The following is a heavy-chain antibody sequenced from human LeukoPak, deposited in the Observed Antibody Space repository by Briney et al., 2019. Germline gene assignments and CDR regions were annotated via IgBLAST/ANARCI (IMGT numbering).Heavy chain of an antibody. V-gene: IGHV3-30*02. CDR2: IRYDGSNK. CDR3: ARIGINSFDI. J-gene: IGHJ3*02. Sequence: GGSLRLSCAASGFTFSSYGMHWVRQAPGKGLEWVAFIRYDGSNKYYADSVKGRFTISRDNSKNSLFLQMDSLRAEDTAVYYCARIGINSFDIWGQGTKVTVSS. D-gene: IGHD2-15*01. CDR1: GFTFSSYG.